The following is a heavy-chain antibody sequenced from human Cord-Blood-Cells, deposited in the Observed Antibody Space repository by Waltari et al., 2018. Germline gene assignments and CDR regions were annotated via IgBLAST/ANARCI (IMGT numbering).Heavy chain of an antibody. CDR3: ARRPTPAGLRGGYMDV. CDR1: GGSFSGYY. Sequence: QVQLQQWGAGLLKPSETLSLTCAVYGGSFSGYYWSWIRQPPGKGLEWIGEINHSGSTNYNPSLKSRVTISVDTSKNQFSLKLSSVTAADTAVYYCARRPTPAGLRGGYMDVWGKGTTVTVSS. CDR2: INHSGST. V-gene: IGHV4-34*01. J-gene: IGHJ6*03. D-gene: IGHD3-16*01.